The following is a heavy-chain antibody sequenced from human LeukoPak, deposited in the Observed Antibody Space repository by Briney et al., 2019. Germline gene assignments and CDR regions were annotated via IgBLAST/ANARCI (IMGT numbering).Heavy chain of an antibody. Sequence: GGSLRLSCTASGFTFGDYAMSCVRQAPGKGLEWVGFIRSKAYGGTTEYAASVKGRFTISRDDSKSIAYLQMNSLKTEDTAVYYCTSTGTYYDSSGYADYWGQGTLVTVSS. D-gene: IGHD3-22*01. CDR3: TSTGTYYDSSGYADY. CDR2: IRSKAYGGTT. V-gene: IGHV3-49*04. CDR1: GFTFGDYA. J-gene: IGHJ4*02.